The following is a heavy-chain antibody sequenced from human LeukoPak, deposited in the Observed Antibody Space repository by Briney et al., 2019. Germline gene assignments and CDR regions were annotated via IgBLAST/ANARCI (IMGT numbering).Heavy chain of an antibody. D-gene: IGHD4-17*01. J-gene: IGHJ4*02. Sequence: GGSLRLSCAASGFIFSNYGIHWVRQAPGKGLEWVAFIRYDGSNEYYADSVKGRFTISRDNSKNILYLQMNSLRAEDTAVYYCASTPRRDIGMTTVTTWYWGQGTLVTVSS. V-gene: IGHV3-30*02. CDR1: GFIFSNYG. CDR3: ASTPRRDIGMTTVTTWY. CDR2: IRYDGSNE.